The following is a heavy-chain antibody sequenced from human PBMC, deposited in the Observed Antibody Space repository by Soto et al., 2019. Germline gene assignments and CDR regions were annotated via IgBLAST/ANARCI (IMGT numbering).Heavy chain of an antibody. D-gene: IGHD2-2*01. J-gene: IGHJ6*02. CDR1: GFTFGDYA. CDR3: AKSSLGYCSSDSCSLGMDV. V-gene: IGHV3-49*04. Sequence: GGSLRLSCTTSGFTFGDYAMSWVRQAPGKGLEWVGFIRSKAYGGTTEYAASVKGRFTISRDDSKSIAYLQMNSLRAEDTAVYFCAKSSLGYCSSDSCSLGMDVWGQGTTVTVSS. CDR2: IRSKAYGGTT.